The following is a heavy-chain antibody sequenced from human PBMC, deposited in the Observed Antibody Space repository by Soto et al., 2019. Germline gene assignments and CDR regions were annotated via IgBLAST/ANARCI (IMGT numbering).Heavy chain of an antibody. Sequence: QVQLQESGPGLVKPSQTLSLTCTVSGGSISSGDYYWSWIRQPPGKGLEWIGYIYYSGSTYYNPSPKSRVTISVDTSKNQFSLKLSSVTAADTAVYYCARGGGWWRGAFEIWGQGTMVTVSS. CDR3: ARGGGWWRGAFEI. J-gene: IGHJ3*02. V-gene: IGHV4-30-4*01. CDR1: GGSISSGDYY. D-gene: IGHD2-15*01. CDR2: IYYSGST.